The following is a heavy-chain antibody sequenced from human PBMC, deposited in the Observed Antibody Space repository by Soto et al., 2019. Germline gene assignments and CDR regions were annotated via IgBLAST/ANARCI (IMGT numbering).Heavy chain of an antibody. CDR3: ATAHSYFNLWSSYSASDF. CDR1: GFTFSNFA. D-gene: IGHD3-3*01. Sequence: EVQLLESGGDLVQPGGSLRLSCATSGFTFSNFAMSWVRQAPRTGLEWVSVVGGSGGNTYYADSVQGPFSISRDNTKDTLCLQMNTLGAGDTAVYYCATAHSYFNLWSSYSASDFGGHGTLVTVSS. CDR2: VGGSGGNT. V-gene: IGHV3-23*01. J-gene: IGHJ4*01.